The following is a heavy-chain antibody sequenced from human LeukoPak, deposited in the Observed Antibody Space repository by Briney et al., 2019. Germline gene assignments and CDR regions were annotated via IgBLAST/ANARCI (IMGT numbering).Heavy chain of an antibody. V-gene: IGHV3-53*01. CDR1: GFTVSSNS. J-gene: IGHJ4*02. CDR2: IYSGGST. CDR3: ARDRAGGSGFDY. D-gene: IGHD1-1*01. Sequence: GGSLRLSCAASGFTVSSNSMSWVRQAPGKGLEWVSVIYSGGSTFDADSVKGRFTISRDNSKNTLYLQMNSLRAEDTAVYYCARDRAGGSGFDYWGQGNLITVSS.